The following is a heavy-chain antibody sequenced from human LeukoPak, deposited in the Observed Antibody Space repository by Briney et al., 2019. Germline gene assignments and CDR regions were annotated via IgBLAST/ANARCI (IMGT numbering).Heavy chain of an antibody. D-gene: IGHD1-26*01. CDR2: INSDGGTT. Sequence: PGGSLRLSCAASGFTFSSYWMHWVRQAPGKGLVWVSRINSDGGTTTYADSVKGRFTISRDNAKSTLYLQMSSLRIEDTAVYYCAISRYSGTSLDYWGQGSLVTVPS. J-gene: IGHJ4*02. V-gene: IGHV3-74*01. CDR3: AISRYSGTSLDY. CDR1: GFTFSSYW.